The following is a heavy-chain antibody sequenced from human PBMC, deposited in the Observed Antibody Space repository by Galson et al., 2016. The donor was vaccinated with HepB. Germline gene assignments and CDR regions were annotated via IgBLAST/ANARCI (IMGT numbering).Heavy chain of an antibody. J-gene: IGHJ3*02. CDR1: GYSNSSGYY. CDR2: IFHSGST. CDR3: ARGTALAGYSFDI. D-gene: IGHD6-19*01. Sequence: SETLSLTCAVSGYSNSSGYYWGWIRQPPGKGLEWMGYIFHSGSTDYNPSLKTRLTISADTSKNEFALNLTSVTAADTAVYFCARGTALAGYSFDIWGQGTTVSISS. V-gene: IGHV4-38-2*01.